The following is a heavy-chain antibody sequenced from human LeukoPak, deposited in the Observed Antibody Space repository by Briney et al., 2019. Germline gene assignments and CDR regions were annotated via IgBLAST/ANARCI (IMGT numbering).Heavy chain of an antibody. J-gene: IGHJ4*02. D-gene: IGHD5-18*01. CDR3: ARHLRGDTYGPDYFDY. CDR1: GGSISSSSYY. V-gene: IGHV4-39*01. CDR2: IYYSGSG. Sequence: KPSETLSLTCSVSGGSISSSSYYWGWIRQPPGKGLEWIGSIYYSGSGYYNPSLKSRVTISADTSKKQFSLKLNSVTAADTAVYYCARHLRGDTYGPDYFDYWGQGTLVTVSS.